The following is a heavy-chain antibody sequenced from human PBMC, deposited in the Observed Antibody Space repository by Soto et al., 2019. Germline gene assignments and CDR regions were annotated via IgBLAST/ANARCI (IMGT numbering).Heavy chain of an antibody. V-gene: IGHV4-34*01. CDR3: ARGGSSSWYNWFDP. J-gene: IGHJ5*02. Sequence: SETLSLTCAVYGGSFSGYYWSWIRQPPGKGLEWIGEINHSGSTNYNPSLKRRFTISVDTSKNQFSLKLSSVTAADTAVYYCARGGSSSWYNWFDPWGQGTLVTVSS. D-gene: IGHD6-13*01. CDR2: INHSGST. CDR1: GGSFSGYY.